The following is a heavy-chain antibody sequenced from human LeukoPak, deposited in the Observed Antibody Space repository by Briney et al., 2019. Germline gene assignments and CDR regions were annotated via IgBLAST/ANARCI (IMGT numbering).Heavy chain of an antibody. Sequence: SVKVSCKASGGTFSSYAISWVRQAPGQGLEWMGGIIPIFGTANYAQKFQGRVTITADESTSTAYMELSSLRSEDTAVYYCARADLAVADIDYWGQGTLVTVSS. CDR2: IIPIFGTA. D-gene: IGHD6-19*01. J-gene: IGHJ4*02. CDR3: ARADLAVADIDY. CDR1: GGTFSSYA. V-gene: IGHV1-69*13.